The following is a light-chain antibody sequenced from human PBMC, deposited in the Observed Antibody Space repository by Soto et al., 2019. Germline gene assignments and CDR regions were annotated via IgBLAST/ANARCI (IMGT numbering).Light chain of an antibody. CDR3: AAWDDSLNGYV. Sequence: QSVLTQPPSASGTPGQRVTISCSGSSSNIGSNTVNWYQQRPGTAPKLLIYSNNQRPSGVPDRFSGPNSGTSASLAISGPQSEDEADYYCAAWDDSLNGYVFGTGTKLTVL. CDR2: SNN. CDR1: SSNIGSNT. J-gene: IGLJ1*01. V-gene: IGLV1-44*01.